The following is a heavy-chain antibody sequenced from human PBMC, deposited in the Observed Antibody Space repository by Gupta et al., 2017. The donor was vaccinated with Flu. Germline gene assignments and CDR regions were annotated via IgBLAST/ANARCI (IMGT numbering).Heavy chain of an antibody. D-gene: IGHD6-6*01. CDR3: VTLFATRPVAVDY. CDR2: INSDGRTS. J-gene: IGHJ4*02. CDR1: GFSFTNSR. V-gene: IGHV3-74*01. Sequence: EVPLEESGGGMVQPGGSLRLSCVASGFSFTNSRMHWVRQAPGKGLVWVSRINSDGRTSSYADFVKGRFTVSRDNAKNTLYLQMNSLRVDDTAVYYCVTLFATRPVAVDYWGQGTLVSVSS.